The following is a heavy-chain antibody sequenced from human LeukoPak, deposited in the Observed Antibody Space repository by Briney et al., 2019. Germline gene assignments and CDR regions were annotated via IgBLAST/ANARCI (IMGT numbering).Heavy chain of an antibody. CDR1: GGAFTTYA. CDR2: IIPIFGTT. V-gene: IGHV1-69*13. CDR3: ARDGRALEGTYSNDY. Sequence: GASVKVSCKASGGAFTTYATSWVRQAPGQGLEWMGGIIPIFGTTTYAQKFQGRVTITADEPTSTTYMELSRLTSEDTAVYYCARDGRALEGTYSNDYWGQGTLVTVSS. D-gene: IGHD1-26*01. J-gene: IGHJ4*02.